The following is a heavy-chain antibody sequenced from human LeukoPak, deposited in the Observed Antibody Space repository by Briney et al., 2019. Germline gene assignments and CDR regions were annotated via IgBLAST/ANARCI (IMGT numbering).Heavy chain of an antibody. V-gene: IGHV4-39*01. D-gene: IGHD3-16*01. CDR3: ARRYGP. Sequence: PSETLSLTCTVSGGSISSSFNYWAWIRQPPGKGLEWIGSIYESGSAYYNPSLKSRITMSVDTSENQFSLKLTSVTAADTAVYYCARRYGPWGQGTLVTVSS. CDR2: IYESGSA. CDR1: GGSISSSFNY. J-gene: IGHJ5*02.